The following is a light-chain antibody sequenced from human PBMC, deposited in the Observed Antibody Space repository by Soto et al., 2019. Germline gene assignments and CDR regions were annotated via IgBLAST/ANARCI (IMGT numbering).Light chain of an antibody. CDR2: TAT. J-gene: IGKJ4*01. V-gene: IGKV1D-12*01. Sequence: DIQMTQSPSSVSASVGDRVTITCRASQDVSFWLAWYQQKPGQAPKLLVYTATTLHTGVPSRFSGSGSGTHFTLTINGLQPEDFATYYCQQSNTFVTFGGGTRVEI. CDR3: QQSNTFVT. CDR1: QDVSFW.